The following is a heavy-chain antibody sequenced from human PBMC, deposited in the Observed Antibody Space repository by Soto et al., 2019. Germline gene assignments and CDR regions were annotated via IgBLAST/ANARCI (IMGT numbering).Heavy chain of an antibody. J-gene: IGHJ6*02. CDR2: IKQDGSEK. V-gene: IGHV3-7*05. Sequence: GGSLRLSCAASGFTFSSYWMSWVRQAPGKGLEWVANIKQDGSEKYYVDSVKGRFTISRDNAKNSLYLQMNSLRAEDTAVYYCARDGGYSYGPNDYYYGMDVWGQGTTVTVSS. CDR1: GFTFSSYW. D-gene: IGHD5-18*01. CDR3: ARDGGYSYGPNDYYYGMDV.